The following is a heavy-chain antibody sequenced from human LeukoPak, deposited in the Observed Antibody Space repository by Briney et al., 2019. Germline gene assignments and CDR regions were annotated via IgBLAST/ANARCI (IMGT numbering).Heavy chain of an antibody. Sequence: PSETLSLTCAVYGGSFNGYYWSWIRQPPGKGLEWIGEISHSGRTNYSSSLKSRVTISVETFKKQFSLKLSSVTAADTAVYYCARLGASDDAFDIWGQGTMVTVSS. D-gene: IGHD1-26*01. CDR3: ARLGASDDAFDI. CDR1: GGSFNGYY. CDR2: ISHSGRT. J-gene: IGHJ3*02. V-gene: IGHV4-34*01.